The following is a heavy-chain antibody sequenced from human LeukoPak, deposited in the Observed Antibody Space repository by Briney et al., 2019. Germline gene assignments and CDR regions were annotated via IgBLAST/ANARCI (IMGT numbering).Heavy chain of an antibody. CDR3: ARIAVAFL. D-gene: IGHD6-19*01. V-gene: IGHV4-34*01. Sequence: SETLSLTCAVYGGSFSGYYWSWIRQPPGKGLEWIGEINHSGSTYYNPSLKSRVTISVDTSKNQFSLKLSSVTAADTAVYYCARIAVAFLWGQGTLVIVSS. CDR2: INHSGST. CDR1: GGSFSGYY. J-gene: IGHJ4*02.